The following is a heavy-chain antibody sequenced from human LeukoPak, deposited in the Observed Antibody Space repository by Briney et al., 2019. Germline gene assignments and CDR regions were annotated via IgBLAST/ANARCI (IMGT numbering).Heavy chain of an antibody. CDR2: ISSNGGST. CDR3: ARVGSGSYYY. V-gene: IGHV3-64*01. Sequence: GGSLRLSCAASGFTFSSYAMHWVRQAPGMGLEYVSAISSNGGSTYYANSVKGRFTISRDNSKNTLYLQMGSLRAEDMAVYYCARVGSGSYYYWGQGTLVTVSS. CDR1: GFTFSSYA. J-gene: IGHJ4*02. D-gene: IGHD3-10*01.